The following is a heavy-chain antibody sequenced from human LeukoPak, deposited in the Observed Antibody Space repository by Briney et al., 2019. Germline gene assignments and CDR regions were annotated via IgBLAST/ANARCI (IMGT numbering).Heavy chain of an antibody. CDR1: GFTSSSYG. V-gene: IGHV3-23*01. Sequence: PGGSLRLSCAASGFTSSSYGMHWVRQAPGKGLEWVSSLISSGAVTYYADSVKGRFTISRDNSKNTVHLQMDSLRAEDSAVYYCAKNAGYSYGLYYFDYWGQGTLVTVSS. D-gene: IGHD5-18*01. J-gene: IGHJ4*02. CDR3: AKNAGYSYGLYYFDY. CDR2: LISSGAVT.